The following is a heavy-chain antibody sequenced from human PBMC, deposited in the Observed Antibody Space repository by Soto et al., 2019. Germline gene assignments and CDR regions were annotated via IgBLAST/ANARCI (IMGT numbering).Heavy chain of an antibody. CDR1: EGTIRSHA. CDR2: ISGSGGST. D-gene: IGHD2-2*01. CDR3: AKDKVVPAARDLGAFDI. J-gene: IGHJ3*02. V-gene: IGHV3-23*01. Sequence: RHPCTASEGTIRSHARSCIRKTTGKGLEWVSAISGSGGSTYYADSVKGRFTISRDNSKNTLYLQMNSLRAEDTAVYYCAKDKVVPAARDLGAFDIWGQGTMVTVSS.